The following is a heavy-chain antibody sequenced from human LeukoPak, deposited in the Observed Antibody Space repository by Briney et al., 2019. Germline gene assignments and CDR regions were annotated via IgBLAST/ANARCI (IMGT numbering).Heavy chain of an antibody. CDR1: GGSISSYY. CDR3: AREDDVLADNAFDI. D-gene: IGHD3-9*01. Sequence: SETLSLTCTVSGGSISSYYWSWIRQPPGKGLEWIGYIYYSGSTNYNPSLKSRVTISVDTSKNQFSLKLSSVTAADTAVYYCAREDDVLADNAFDIWGQGTMVTVSS. J-gene: IGHJ3*02. V-gene: IGHV4-59*12. CDR2: IYYSGST.